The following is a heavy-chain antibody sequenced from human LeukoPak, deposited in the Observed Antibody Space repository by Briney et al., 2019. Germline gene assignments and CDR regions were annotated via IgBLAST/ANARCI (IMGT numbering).Heavy chain of an antibody. D-gene: IGHD4-17*01. CDR2: IYYSGST. J-gene: IGHJ6*03. CDR3: AGHDYGDHVWDYYYYYMDV. V-gene: IGHV4-39*01. Sequence: SETLSLTCTVSGGSISSSSYYWGWIRQPPGKGLEWIGSIYYSGSTYYNPSLKSRVTISVDTSKNQFSLKLSSVTAADTAVYYCAGHDYGDHVWDYYYYYMDVWGKGTTVTVSS. CDR1: GGSISSSSYY.